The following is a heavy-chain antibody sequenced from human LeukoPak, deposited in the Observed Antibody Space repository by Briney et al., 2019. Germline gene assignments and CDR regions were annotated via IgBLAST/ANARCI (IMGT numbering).Heavy chain of an antibody. Sequence: GASVKVSCKASGGTFSSYAIGWVRQAPGQGLEWMGGIIPIFGTANYAQKFQGRITITTDESTSTAYMELSSLRSEDTAVYYCARGGGYVNDYYMDVWGKGTTVTVSS. D-gene: IGHD5-12*01. CDR1: GGTFSSYA. CDR3: ARGGGYVNDYYMDV. J-gene: IGHJ6*03. V-gene: IGHV1-69*05. CDR2: IIPIFGTA.